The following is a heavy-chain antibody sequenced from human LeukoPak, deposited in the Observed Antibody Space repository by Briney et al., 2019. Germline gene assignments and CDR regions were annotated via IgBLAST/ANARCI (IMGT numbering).Heavy chain of an antibody. V-gene: IGHV1-8*01. CDR2: MNPNSGNT. D-gene: IGHD6-19*01. CDR3: ARDQAVAGTVDY. CDR1: GYTFTSYD. J-gene: IGHJ4*02. Sequence: ASVKVSCKASGYTFTSYDINWVRQATGQGLEWMGWMNPNSGNTGYAQKFQGRVTMTRDTSISTAYMELSRLRSDDTAVYYCARDQAVAGTVDYWGQGTLVTVSS.